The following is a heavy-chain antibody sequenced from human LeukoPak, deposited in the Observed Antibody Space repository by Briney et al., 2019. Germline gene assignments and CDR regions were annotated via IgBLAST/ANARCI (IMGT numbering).Heavy chain of an antibody. D-gene: IGHD6-19*01. CDR3: ARGVARYSSGLFDY. CDR2: INPNSGGT. V-gene: IGHV1-2*02. CDR1: GYTFTGYY. J-gene: IGHJ4*02. Sequence: ASVKVSCKASGYTFTGYYMHWARQAPGQGLEWMGWINPNSGGTNYAQKFQGRVTMTRDTSISTAYMELSRLRSDDTAVYYCARGVARYSSGLFDYWGQGTLVTVSS.